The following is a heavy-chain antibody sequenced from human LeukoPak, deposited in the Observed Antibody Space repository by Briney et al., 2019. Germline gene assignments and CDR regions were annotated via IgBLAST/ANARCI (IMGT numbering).Heavy chain of an antibody. Sequence: ASVKVSCKASGYRFATYAITWVRQAPGQGLEWMGWINTNTGQPAYAHGFTGRFVFSLDTSVTTAYLQITSLKTEDTAVYYCARWVAAADPWGQGTLVTVSS. J-gene: IGHJ5*02. CDR1: GYRFATYA. V-gene: IGHV7-4-1*02. D-gene: IGHD6-13*01. CDR2: INTNTGQP. CDR3: ARWVAAADP.